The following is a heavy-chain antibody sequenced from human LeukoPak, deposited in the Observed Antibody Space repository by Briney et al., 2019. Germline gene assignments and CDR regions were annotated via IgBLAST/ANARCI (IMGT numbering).Heavy chain of an antibody. CDR1: GGSFSGYY. CDR2: INHSGST. V-gene: IGHV4-34*01. Sequence: PSETLSLTCAVYGGSFSGYYWSWIRQPPGKGLEWIGEINHSGSTNYNPSLKSRVTISVDTSKNQFSLKLSSVTAADTAVYYCARGSCSGGRCYSLYYYYMDVWGKGTTVTVSS. D-gene: IGHD2-15*01. J-gene: IGHJ6*03. CDR3: ARGSCSGGRCYSLYYYYMDV.